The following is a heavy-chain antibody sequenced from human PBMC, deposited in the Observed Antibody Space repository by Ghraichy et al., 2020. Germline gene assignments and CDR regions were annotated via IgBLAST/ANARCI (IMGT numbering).Heavy chain of an antibody. V-gene: IGHV1-18*04. CDR2: ISAYNGNT. D-gene: IGHD3-22*01. Sequence: ASVKVSCKASGYTFTSYGISWVRQAPGQGLEWMGWISAYNGNTNYAQKLQVRVTMTTDTSTSTAYMELRSLRSDDTAVYYCARGGRYYSESSGYRRWGQGTLVTVSS. J-gene: IGHJ4*02. CDR1: GYTFTSYG. CDR3: ARGGRYYSESSGYRR.